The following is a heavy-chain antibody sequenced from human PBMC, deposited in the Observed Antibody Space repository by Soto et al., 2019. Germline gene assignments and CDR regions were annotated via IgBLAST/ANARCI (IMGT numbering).Heavy chain of an antibody. J-gene: IGHJ6*02. D-gene: IGHD3-10*01. V-gene: IGHV1-2*02. CDR3: ARDLCPVDSGSACPLYGLEI. CDR1: GYTFTGHY. CDR2: IKSDNGGT. Sequence: QVQLVQSGAQVKPPGASVKVSCKASGYTFTGHYMHWVRQASGKRLEQLGWIKSDNGGTYYAPKFQGRVTYTRDTSTSTAYMELSGLQSDYTAVYFCARDLCPVDSGSACPLYGLEIWGQGTSVGVS.